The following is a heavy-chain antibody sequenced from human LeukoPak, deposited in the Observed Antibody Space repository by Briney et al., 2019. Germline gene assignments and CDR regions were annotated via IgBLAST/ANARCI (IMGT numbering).Heavy chain of an antibody. CDR3: AKDAVVTPTRTFDF. CDR2: PSGSGGST. J-gene: IGHJ4*02. Sequence: GGSLRLSCAASGFTFSSYAMSWVRQAPGKGLEWVSSPSGSGGSTYYADSVKGRFTISRDNSKNTLYLQTNSLRAEDTAVYYCAKDAVVTPTRTFDFWGQGTLVTVSS. V-gene: IGHV3-23*01. CDR1: GFTFSSYA. D-gene: IGHD3-22*01.